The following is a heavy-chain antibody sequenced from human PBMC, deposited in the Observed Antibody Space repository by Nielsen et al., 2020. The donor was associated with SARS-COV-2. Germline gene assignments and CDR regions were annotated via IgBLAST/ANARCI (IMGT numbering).Heavy chain of an antibody. CDR3: ALDRNQGTIDY. V-gene: IGHV1-24*01. J-gene: IGHJ4*02. CDR2: FDPGDGER. CDR1: GYSLTELS. Sequence: ASVKVSCKVSGYSLTELSMHWVRQAPGKGLEWMGGFDPGDGERIYAQNFQGRVTMTEDTSTDTAYMELSSLRSDDTAVFFCALDRNQGTIDYWGRGTPVTVSS. D-gene: IGHD1-7*01.